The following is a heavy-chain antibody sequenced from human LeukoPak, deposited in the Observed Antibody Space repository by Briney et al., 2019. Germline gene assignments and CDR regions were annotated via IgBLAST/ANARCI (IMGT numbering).Heavy chain of an antibody. J-gene: IGHJ4*02. CDR2: INHSGST. CDR1: GGSFSGYY. Sequence: SETLSLTCAAYGGSFSGYYWSWIRQPPGKGLEWIGEINHSGSTNYNPSLKSRVTISVDTSKNQFSLKLSSVTAADTAVYYCARELGVAGNDYYFDYWGQGTLVTVSS. CDR3: ARELGVAGNDYYFDY. D-gene: IGHD6-19*01. V-gene: IGHV4-34*01.